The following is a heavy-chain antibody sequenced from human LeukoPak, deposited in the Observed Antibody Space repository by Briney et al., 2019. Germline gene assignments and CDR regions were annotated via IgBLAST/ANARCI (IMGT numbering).Heavy chain of an antibody. Sequence: SGGSLRLSCAASGFTFSSYWMSWVRQAPGKGLEWVANIKQDGSEKYYVDSVKGRFTISRDNAKNSLYLQMYSPRAEDTAVYFCARDDLEMATVSYYFDYWGQGTLVTVSS. CDR2: IKQDGSEK. D-gene: IGHD4-4*01. CDR1: GFTFSSYW. CDR3: ARDDLEMATVSYYFDY. V-gene: IGHV3-7*01. J-gene: IGHJ4*02.